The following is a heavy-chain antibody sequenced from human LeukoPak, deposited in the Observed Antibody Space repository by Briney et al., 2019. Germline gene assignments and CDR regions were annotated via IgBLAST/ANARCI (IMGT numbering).Heavy chain of an antibody. D-gene: IGHD4-17*01. CDR3: AKDRVRTTVTIFLSY. Sequence: GRSLRLSCAASGFTFSSYAMHWVRQAPGKGLEWVAVISYDGSNKYYADSVKGRFTISRDNSKNTLYLQMNSLRAEDTAVYYCAKDRVRTTVTIFLSYGGQGTLVTVSS. CDR1: GFTFSSYA. V-gene: IGHV3-30-3*01. J-gene: IGHJ4*02. CDR2: ISYDGSNK.